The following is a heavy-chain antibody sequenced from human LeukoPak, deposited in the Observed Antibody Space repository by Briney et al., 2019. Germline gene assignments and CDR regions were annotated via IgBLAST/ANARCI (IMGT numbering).Heavy chain of an antibody. V-gene: IGHV4-59*13. CDR2: IHHSGST. J-gene: IGHJ5*02. CDR3: ARGLRQQRVTGWFEP. CDR1: GDPINSYH. D-gene: IGHD6-13*01. Sequence: SETLTLTCSVSGDPINSYHWSWIRQPPGKGLEWIAYIHHSGSTNYNPSLKSRVALSVDTSTNQFSLRLTSVTAADTAVYYCARGLRQQRVTGWFEPWGQGTLVTVSS.